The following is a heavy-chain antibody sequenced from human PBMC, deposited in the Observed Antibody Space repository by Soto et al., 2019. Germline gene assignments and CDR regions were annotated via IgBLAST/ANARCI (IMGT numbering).Heavy chain of an antibody. CDR3: ARDMKKQLVRYYYYGMDV. CDR1: GFTFSSYE. J-gene: IGHJ6*02. Sequence: GGSLRLSCAASGFTFSSYEMNWVRQAPGKGLEWVSYISSSGSTIYYADSVKGRFTISRDNAKNSLYLQMNSLRAEDTAVYYCARDMKKQLVRYYYYGMDVWGQGTTVTVSS. D-gene: IGHD6-6*01. V-gene: IGHV3-48*03. CDR2: ISSSGSTI.